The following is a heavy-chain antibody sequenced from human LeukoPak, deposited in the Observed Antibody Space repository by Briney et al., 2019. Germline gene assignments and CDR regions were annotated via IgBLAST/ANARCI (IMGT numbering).Heavy chain of an antibody. V-gene: IGHV3-21*01. CDR1: GFTFSSYS. D-gene: IGHD3-10*02. CDR2: ISSSSSYI. J-gene: IGHJ6*04. Sequence: GGSLGLSCAASGFTFSSYSMNWVRQAPGKGLEWVSSISSSSSYIYYADSLKGRFTISRDNAKKSVYLQMNSLRAEDTAVYYCAELGITMIGGVWGKGTTVTISS. CDR3: AELGITMIGGV.